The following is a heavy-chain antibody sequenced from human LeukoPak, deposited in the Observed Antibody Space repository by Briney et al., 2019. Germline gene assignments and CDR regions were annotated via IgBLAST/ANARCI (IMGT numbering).Heavy chain of an antibody. V-gene: IGHV1-69*13. CDR2: IIPIFGTA. Sequence: SVNVSCKASGGTFSSYAISWVRQAPGQGLEWMGGIIPIFGTANYAQKFQGRVTSTADESTSTAYMELSSLRSEDTAVYYCARSDRRQQLDLFDYGGQGTLVTVSS. D-gene: IGHD6-13*01. J-gene: IGHJ4*02. CDR3: ARSDRRQQLDLFDY. CDR1: GGTFSSYA.